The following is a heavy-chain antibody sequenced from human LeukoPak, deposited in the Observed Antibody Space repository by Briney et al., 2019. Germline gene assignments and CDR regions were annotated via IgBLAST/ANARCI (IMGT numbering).Heavy chain of an antibody. Sequence: GGSLRLSCAASGFTFSSYWMHWVRQAPGKGLVGVSRINSDGSSTSYADSVKGRFTISRDNAKNTLYLQMNSLRAEDTAVYYCARDTGYYDSNGYYLRYWGQGTLVTVSS. J-gene: IGHJ4*02. D-gene: IGHD3-22*01. V-gene: IGHV3-74*01. CDR1: GFTFSSYW. CDR2: INSDGSST. CDR3: ARDTGYYDSNGYYLRY.